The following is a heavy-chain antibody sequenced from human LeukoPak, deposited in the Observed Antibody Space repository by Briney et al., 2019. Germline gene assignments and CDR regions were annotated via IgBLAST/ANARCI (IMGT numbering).Heavy chain of an antibody. J-gene: IGHJ4*02. V-gene: IGHV3-30-3*01. D-gene: IGHD2-2*01. CDR2: ISYDGSNK. CDR3: ARDRAYQLPADY. CDR1: GFTFSSYA. Sequence: PGGSLRLSCAASGFTFSSYAMHWVRQAPGKGLEWVAVISYDGSNKYYADSVKGRFTISRDNSKNTLYLQMNSLRAEDTAVYYCARDRAYQLPADYWGQGTLVTVSS.